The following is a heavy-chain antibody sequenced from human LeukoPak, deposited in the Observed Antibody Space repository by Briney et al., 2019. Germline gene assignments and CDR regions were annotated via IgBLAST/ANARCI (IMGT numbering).Heavy chain of an antibody. V-gene: IGHV3-23*01. CDR3: AKNRGGSCYSCLDY. CDR1: GFTFSTYA. Sequence: PGGSLRLSCVASGFTFSTYAMSWVRQAPGKGLEWVSAISGSDDSTYYADSVKGRFTISRDSSKNTLYLQMNSLRAEDTAVYHCAKNRGGSCYSCLDYWGQGTLVTVSS. D-gene: IGHD2-15*01. CDR2: ISGSDDST. J-gene: IGHJ4*02.